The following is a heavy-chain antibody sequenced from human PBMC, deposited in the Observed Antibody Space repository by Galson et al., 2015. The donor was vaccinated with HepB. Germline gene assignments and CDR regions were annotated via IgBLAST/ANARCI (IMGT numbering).Heavy chain of an antibody. CDR1: GFTFSRYD. J-gene: IGHJ1*01. Sequence: SLRLSCAAPGFTFSRYDMHWVRQAPGEGLEWVVVISYDGSNKYYADSVKGRFTISRDNSKNTLYLQMNSLRAEDTAVYYCAKDSSGYCSSTSCPYGARDFQHWGQGTLVTVSS. CDR2: ISYDGSNK. V-gene: IGHV3-30*18. D-gene: IGHD2-2*01. CDR3: AKDSSGYCSSTSCPYGARDFQH.